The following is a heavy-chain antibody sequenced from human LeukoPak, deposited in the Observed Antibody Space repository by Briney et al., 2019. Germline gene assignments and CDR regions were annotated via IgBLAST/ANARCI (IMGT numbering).Heavy chain of an antibody. Sequence: SETLSLTCTVSGGSISSHYWSWIRQPPGKGLEWLGYIYYTGSTNYNPSFKSRVTIPLDTSKTQFSLKLTSVTAADTAAYYCARQSGGGSYYYFDYWGQGTLVTVSS. D-gene: IGHD1-26*01. CDR2: IYYTGST. CDR3: ARQSGGGSYYYFDY. J-gene: IGHJ4*02. V-gene: IGHV4-59*08. CDR1: GGSISSHY.